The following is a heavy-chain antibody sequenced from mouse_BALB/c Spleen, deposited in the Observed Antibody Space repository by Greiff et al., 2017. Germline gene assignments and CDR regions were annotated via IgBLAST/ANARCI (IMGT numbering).Heavy chain of an antibody. V-gene: IGHV1S81*02. Sequence: VQLQQPGAELVKPGASVKLSCKASGYTFTSYWMHWVKQRPGQGLEWIGEINPSNGRTNYNEKFKSKATLTVDKSSSTAYMQLSSLTSEDSAVYYCAGYFDVWGAGTTVTVSS. CDR3: AGYFDV. CDR2: INPSNGRT. CDR1: GYTFTSYW. J-gene: IGHJ1*01.